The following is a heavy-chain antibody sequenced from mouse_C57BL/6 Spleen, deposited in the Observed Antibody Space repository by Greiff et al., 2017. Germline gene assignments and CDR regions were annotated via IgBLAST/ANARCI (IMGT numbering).Heavy chain of an antibody. Sequence: EVQLQQSVAELVRPGASVKLSCTASGFNIQNTYMHWVKQRPEQGLEWIGRIDPANGNTKYAPKFQGKATITADTSSNTAYLQLSSLTSADTAIYYCASENYDYDGDYWGTGTTLTVSS. CDR3: ASENYDYDGDY. CDR1: GFNIQNTY. V-gene: IGHV14-3*01. D-gene: IGHD2-4*01. CDR2: IDPANGNT. J-gene: IGHJ2*01.